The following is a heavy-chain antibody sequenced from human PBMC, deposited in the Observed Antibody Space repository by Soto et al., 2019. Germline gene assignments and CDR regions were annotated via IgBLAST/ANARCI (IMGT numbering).Heavy chain of an antibody. V-gene: IGHV4-34*01. D-gene: IGHD3-3*01. J-gene: IGHJ6*03. Sequence: SETLSLTCAVYGGSFSGYDWSWIRQPPGKGLEWIGEINHSGSTNYNPSLKSRVTISVDTSKNQFSLKLSSVTAADTAVYYCATLPGSGHRHYMDVWGKGTTVTVSS. CDR3: ATLPGSGHRHYMDV. CDR1: GGSFSGYD. CDR2: INHSGST.